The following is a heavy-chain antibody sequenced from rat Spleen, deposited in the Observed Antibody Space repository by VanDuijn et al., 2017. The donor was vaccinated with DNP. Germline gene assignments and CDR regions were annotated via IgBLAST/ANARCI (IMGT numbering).Heavy chain of an antibody. Sequence: QVQLKESGPGLVQPSQTLSLTCTVSGFSLTSYNVHWVRQPTGKGLEWMGVIWTGGSTDYNYALKSRLRISRDTSKSQVFLKMNSLQTDDTAIYYCTRESWGYVMDAWGQGASVTVSS. CDR2: IWTGGST. CDR1: GFSLTSYN. J-gene: IGHJ4*01. V-gene: IGHV2-30*01. D-gene: IGHD1-7*01. CDR3: TRESWGYVMDA.